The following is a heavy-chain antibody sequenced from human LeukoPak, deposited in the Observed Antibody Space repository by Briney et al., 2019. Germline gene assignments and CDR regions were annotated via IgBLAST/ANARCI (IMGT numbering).Heavy chain of an antibody. J-gene: IGHJ4*02. V-gene: IGHV1-18*01. Sequence: WASVKVSCKASGYTFTSYGISWVRQAPGQGLEWMGWISAYNGNTNYAQKLQGRVTMTTDTSTSTAYMELRSLRSDDTAVYYCARVLRLSGVFSLKNYYFDYWGQGTLVTVSS. CDR2: ISAYNGNT. CDR1: GYTFTSYG. CDR3: ARVLRLSGVFSLKNYYFDY. D-gene: IGHD7-27*01.